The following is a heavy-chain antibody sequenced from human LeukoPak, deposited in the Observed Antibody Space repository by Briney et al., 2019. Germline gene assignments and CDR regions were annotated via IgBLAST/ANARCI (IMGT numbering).Heavy chain of an antibody. CDR2: IYSGGST. Sequence: PGGSLRLSCAASGFTFSSNYMSWVRQAPGKGLEWVSVIYSGGSTYYADSVKGRFTISRDNSKNTLYLQMNSLRAEDTAVYYCARVSRAYYFDYWDQGTLVTVSS. CDR3: ARVSRAYYFDY. V-gene: IGHV3-66*01. J-gene: IGHJ4*02. CDR1: GFTFSSNY.